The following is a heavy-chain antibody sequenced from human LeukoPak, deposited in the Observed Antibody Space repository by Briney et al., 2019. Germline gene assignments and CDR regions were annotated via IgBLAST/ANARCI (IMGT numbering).Heavy chain of an antibody. Sequence: GASVKVSCKASGGTFSSYAISRVRQAPGQGLEWMGGIIPIFGTANYAQKFQGRVTITADESTSTAYMELSGLRSEDTAVYYCARDYLYCRSTSCYPQYFQHWGQGTLVTVSS. CDR1: GGTFSSYA. V-gene: IGHV1-69*13. D-gene: IGHD2-2*01. J-gene: IGHJ1*01. CDR2: IIPIFGTA. CDR3: ARDYLYCRSTSCYPQYFQH.